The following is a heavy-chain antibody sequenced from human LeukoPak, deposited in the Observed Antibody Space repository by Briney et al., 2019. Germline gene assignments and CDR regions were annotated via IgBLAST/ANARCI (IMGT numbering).Heavy chain of an antibody. Sequence: EASVKVSCKASGYTFTGYYMHWVRQAPGQGLEWMEWINPNSGGTNYAQKFQGWVTMTRDTSISTAYMELSRLRSDDTAVYYCARENSSGLMSYWGQGTLVTVSS. J-gene: IGHJ4*02. CDR3: ARENSSGLMSY. V-gene: IGHV1-2*04. D-gene: IGHD6-19*01. CDR2: INPNSGGT. CDR1: GYTFTGYY.